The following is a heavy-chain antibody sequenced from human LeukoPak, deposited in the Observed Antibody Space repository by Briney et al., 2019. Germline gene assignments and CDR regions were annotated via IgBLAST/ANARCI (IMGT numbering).Heavy chain of an antibody. J-gene: IGHJ3*02. V-gene: IGHV3-21*01. D-gene: IGHD6-19*01. CDR3: ARGSISIAVAADAFDI. CDR2: MSSSSKYI. Sequence: GGSLRLSCAASGFTFSSYSMNWVRQAPGKGLEWVSSMSSSSKYIYYADSVKGRFTISRDNAKNSLFLQMNSLRSEDTAVYYCARGSISIAVAADAFDIWGQGTMVTVSS. CDR1: GFTFSSYS.